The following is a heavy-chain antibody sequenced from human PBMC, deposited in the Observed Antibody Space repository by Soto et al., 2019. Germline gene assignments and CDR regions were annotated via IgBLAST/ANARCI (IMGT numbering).Heavy chain of an antibody. CDR3: ARDLTVFGVLNGDSPMDV. J-gene: IGHJ6*02. CDR2: ISYDGGNA. D-gene: IGHD3-3*01. Sequence: QVQLVESGGGVVQPGGSLRLSCAGSGFSFSNHVMHCVRQAPGKGPEWGAVISYDGGNAYYAESVKGRFTVSRDNSKNTMYIEMSSVRGDDTAVYYCARDLTVFGVLNGDSPMDVWGQGTTVTVSS. CDR1: GFSFSNHV. V-gene: IGHV3-30*03.